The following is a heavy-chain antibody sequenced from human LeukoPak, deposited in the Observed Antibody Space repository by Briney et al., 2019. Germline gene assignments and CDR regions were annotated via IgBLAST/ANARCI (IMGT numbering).Heavy chain of an antibody. Sequence: GGSLRLSCATSGFIFSAYSMNWVRQAPGKGLEWVSSIKSDSSHISYANSVRGRFTISRDNGQNSLYLQINSLRVEDTAVYYCARGVVPAAFDIWGQGTMVTVSS. CDR2: IKSDSSHI. J-gene: IGHJ3*02. V-gene: IGHV3-21*01. CDR1: GFIFSAYS. CDR3: ARGVVPAAFDI. D-gene: IGHD2-2*01.